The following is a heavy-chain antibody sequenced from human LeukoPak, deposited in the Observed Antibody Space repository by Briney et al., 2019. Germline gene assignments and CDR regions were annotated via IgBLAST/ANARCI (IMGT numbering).Heavy chain of an antibody. Sequence: ESGPTLVKPTQTLTLTCTFSGFSLSTSGVGVGWIRQPPGKALEWLALIYWDDDKRYSPSLKSRLTNTKDTSKNQVVLTMTNMDPVDTATYYCAHIRCGGDCYSLYFDYWGQGTLVTVSS. CDR3: AHIRCGGDCYSLYFDY. CDR2: IYWDDDK. J-gene: IGHJ4*02. CDR1: GFSLSTSGVG. D-gene: IGHD2-21*02. V-gene: IGHV2-5*02.